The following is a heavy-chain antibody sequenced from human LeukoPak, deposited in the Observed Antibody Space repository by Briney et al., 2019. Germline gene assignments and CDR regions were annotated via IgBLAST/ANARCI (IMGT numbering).Heavy chain of an antibody. CDR2: IYPGDSDT. Sequence: GESLKISCKGSGYSFTSYWIGWVRQMPGKGLEWMGIIYPGDSDTRYSPSFQGQVTISADKSISTAYLQWSSLKASDTAMYYCARLSSGSYPGDYYFDYWGQGTLVTVSS. D-gene: IGHD1-26*01. CDR1: GYSFTSYW. CDR3: ARLSSGSYPGDYYFDY. J-gene: IGHJ4*02. V-gene: IGHV5-51*01.